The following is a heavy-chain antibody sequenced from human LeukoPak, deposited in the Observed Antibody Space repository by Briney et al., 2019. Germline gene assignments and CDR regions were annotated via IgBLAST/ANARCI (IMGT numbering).Heavy chain of an antibody. Sequence: KTGGSLRLSCAASGFTFSSYSMNWVRQAPGKGPEWVSSISSSSSYIYYADSVKGRFTISRDNAKNSLYLQMNSLRAEDTAVYYCARANSIFGDAFDIWGQGTMVTVSS. CDR1: GFTFSSYS. CDR2: ISSSSSYI. V-gene: IGHV3-21*01. CDR3: ARANSIFGDAFDI. D-gene: IGHD3-3*02. J-gene: IGHJ3*02.